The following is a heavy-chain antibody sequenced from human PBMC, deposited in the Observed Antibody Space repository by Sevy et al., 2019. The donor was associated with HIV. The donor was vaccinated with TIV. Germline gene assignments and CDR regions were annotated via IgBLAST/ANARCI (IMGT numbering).Heavy chain of an antibody. CDR1: GYTFTSYA. CDR3: ARGMVRGVIITLLDWFDP. Sequence: ASVKVSCKASGYTFTSYAMNWVRQAPGQGLEWTGWINTNTGNPTDAQGFTGRFVFSLDTSVSTAYLQISSLKAEDTAVYYCARGMVRGVIITLLDWFDPCGQGTLVTVSS. CDR2: INTNTGNP. J-gene: IGHJ5*02. D-gene: IGHD3-10*01. V-gene: IGHV7-4-1*02.